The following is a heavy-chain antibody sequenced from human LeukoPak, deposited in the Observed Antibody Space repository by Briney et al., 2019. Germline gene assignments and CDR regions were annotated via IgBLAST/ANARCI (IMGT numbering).Heavy chain of an antibody. CDR2: IYYSGST. CDR1: GGSFSGYY. D-gene: IGHD3-22*01. Sequence: PSETLSLTCAVYGGSFSGYYWSWIRQPPGKGLEWIGYIYYSGSTNYNPSLKSRVTISVDTSKNQFSLKLSSVTAADTAVYYCARRSGYSSSEDYWGQGTLVTVSS. J-gene: IGHJ4*02. V-gene: IGHV4-59*08. CDR3: ARRSGYSSSEDY.